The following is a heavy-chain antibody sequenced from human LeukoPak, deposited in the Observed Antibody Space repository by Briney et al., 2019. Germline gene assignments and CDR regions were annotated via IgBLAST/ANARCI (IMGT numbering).Heavy chain of an antibody. CDR1: GFTFSSYS. CDR2: ISSSSSYI. V-gene: IGHV3-21*01. CDR3: ARDLRRYSGSYGDAFDI. J-gene: IGHJ3*02. D-gene: IGHD1-26*01. Sequence: GGSLRLSCVASGFTFSSYSMNWVRQAPGKGLEWVSSISSSSSYIYYADSVKGRFTISRDNAKNSLYLQMNSLRAEDTAVYYCARDLRRYSGSYGDAFDIWGQGTMVTVSS.